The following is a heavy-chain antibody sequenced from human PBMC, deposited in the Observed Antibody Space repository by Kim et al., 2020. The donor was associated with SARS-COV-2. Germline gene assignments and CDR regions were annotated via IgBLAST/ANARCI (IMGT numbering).Heavy chain of an antibody. V-gene: IGHV3-7*03. J-gene: IGHJ4*02. CDR1: GFTFSTYW. D-gene: IGHD6-19*01. Sequence: GGSLRLSCAASGFTFSTYWMTWVRQAPGKGLEWVANIKKDESERYYVDSVKGRFTVSRDNAKNLLFLQMNSLRAEDTAVYYCAWGGWIDCWRQGTLVTVS. CDR3: AWGGWIDC. CDR2: IKKDESER.